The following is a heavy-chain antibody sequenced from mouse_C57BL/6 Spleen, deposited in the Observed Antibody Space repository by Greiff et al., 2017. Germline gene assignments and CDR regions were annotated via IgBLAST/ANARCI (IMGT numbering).Heavy chain of an antibody. V-gene: IGHV1-80*01. CDR3: ARKGYYGSSPPWLAY. Sequence: VQLQQSGAELVKPGASVKISCKASGYAFSSYWMNWVKQRPGKGLEWIGQIYPGDGDTNYNGKFKGKATLTADKSSSTAYMQLSSLTSEDSAVYFCARKGYYGSSPPWLAYWGQGTLVTVSA. CDR1: GYAFSSYW. CDR2: IYPGDGDT. D-gene: IGHD1-1*01. J-gene: IGHJ3*01.